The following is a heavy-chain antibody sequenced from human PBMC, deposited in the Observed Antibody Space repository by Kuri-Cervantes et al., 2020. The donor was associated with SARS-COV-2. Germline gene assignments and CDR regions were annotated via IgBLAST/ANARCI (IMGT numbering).Heavy chain of an antibody. D-gene: IGHD3-16*01. CDR1: GFTFSSYW. Sequence: GESLKISCAASGFTFSSYWMSWVRQAPGKGLEWVANIKQDGSEKYYVDSVKGRSTISRDNAKNPLYLQMNSLRAEDTAVYYCARWGVYYFDYWGQGTLVTVSS. V-gene: IGHV3-7*01. J-gene: IGHJ4*02. CDR2: IKQDGSEK. CDR3: ARWGVYYFDY.